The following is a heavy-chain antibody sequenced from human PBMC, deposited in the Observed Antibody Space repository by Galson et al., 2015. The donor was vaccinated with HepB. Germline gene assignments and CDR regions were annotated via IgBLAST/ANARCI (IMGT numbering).Heavy chain of an antibody. CDR3: ARGALVVAVGATQNNWFDP. V-gene: IGHV1-18*01. CDR1: GYTFSTYS. Sequence: SVKVSCKASGYTFSTYSITWVRQAPGQGLVWMGWISPYNGDTDYARNFQGRVTMTTDTSTSTAYMELRSLRSDDTAVYYCARGALVVAVGATQNNWFDPWGRGTLVTVSS. CDR2: ISPYNGDT. J-gene: IGHJ5*02. D-gene: IGHD2-15*01.